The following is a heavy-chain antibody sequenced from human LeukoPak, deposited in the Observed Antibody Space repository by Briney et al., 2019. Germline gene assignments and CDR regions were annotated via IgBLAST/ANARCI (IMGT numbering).Heavy chain of an antibody. D-gene: IGHD3-10*01. J-gene: IGHJ5*02. CDR1: GFTFSSYW. V-gene: IGHV4-34*08. CDR3: ATIVVRGSQSWFDP. Sequence: PGGSLRLSCAASGFTFSSYWMSWVRQAPGTGLEWIGEINHRGTTNYNPSFKSRVTMSADMSKNEFSLKMNSLTAADTAVYYCATIVVRGSQSWFDPWGQGTLVTVSS. CDR2: INHRGTT.